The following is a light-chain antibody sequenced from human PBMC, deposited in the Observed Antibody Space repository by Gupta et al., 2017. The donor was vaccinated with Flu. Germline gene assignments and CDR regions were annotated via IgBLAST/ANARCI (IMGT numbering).Light chain of an antibody. CDR1: QSVSSSY. V-gene: IGKV3-20*01. CDR2: GAS. CDR3: QHDGSSPPLT. Sequence: EIVLTQSPGTLSLSPGERATLSCRASQSVSSSYLAWYQQKPGQAPRLLIYGASSRATGIPDRFSGSGSGTDFTLTISRLDPDDFAVYYFQHDGSSPPLTFGGGTKVEIK. J-gene: IGKJ4*01.